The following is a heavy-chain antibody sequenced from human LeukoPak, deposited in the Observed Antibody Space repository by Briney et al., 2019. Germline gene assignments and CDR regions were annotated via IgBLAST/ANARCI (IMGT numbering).Heavy chain of an antibody. CDR1: AYDFTGYY. CDR3: AKDRDGADRIVL. Sequence: ASVKVSCKVVAYDFTGYYIHWVRQSPGQGPEWMGRLNPNTGHAVYAFKFQGRVTITRDTSSNTAYMEVTRLTSDDTALYYCAKDRDGADRIVLWGQGTLVTVSS. J-gene: IGHJ4*02. V-gene: IGHV1-2*06. CDR2: LNPNTGHA. D-gene: IGHD5-24*01.